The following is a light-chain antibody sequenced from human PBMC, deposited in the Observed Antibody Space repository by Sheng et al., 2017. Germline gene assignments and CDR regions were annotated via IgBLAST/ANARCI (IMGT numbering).Light chain of an antibody. CDR3: QQYNNWRT. CDR2: DAT. V-gene: IGKV3-15*01. CDR1: QSVSSN. J-gene: IGKJ1*01. Sequence: EVVMTQSPATLSVSPGERATLSCRASQSVSSNLAWYQQKPGQAPRLLIYDATTRATGIPARFXGSGSGTEFTLTISSLQSEDFAVYYCQQYNNWRTFGQGTKVEIK.